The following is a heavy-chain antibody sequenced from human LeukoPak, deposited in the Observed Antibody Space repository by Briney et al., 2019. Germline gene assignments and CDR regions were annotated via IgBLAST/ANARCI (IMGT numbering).Heavy chain of an antibody. D-gene: IGHD3-22*01. Sequence: SETLSLTCTVSGGSISSGGYYWSWIRRHPGKGLEWIGYIYYSGSTYYNPSLKSRVTISVDTSKNQFSLKLSSVTAADTAVYYCASTDYDSSGLTHDYWGQGTLVTVSS. J-gene: IGHJ4*02. V-gene: IGHV4-31*03. CDR3: ASTDYDSSGLTHDY. CDR2: IYYSGST. CDR1: GGSISSGGYY.